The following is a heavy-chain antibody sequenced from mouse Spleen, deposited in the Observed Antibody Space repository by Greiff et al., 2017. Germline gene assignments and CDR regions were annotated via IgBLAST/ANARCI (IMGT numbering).Heavy chain of an antibody. CDR1: GYSFTGYF. J-gene: IGHJ2*01. CDR3: ARAGYGNYEYYFDY. CDR2: INPYNGDT. D-gene: IGHD2-1*01. V-gene: IGHV1-20*01. Sequence: VQLQQSGPELVKPGDSVKISCKASGYSFTGYFMNWVMQSHGKSLEWIGRINPYNGDTFYNQKFKGKATLTVDKSSSTAHMELRSLTSEDSAVYYCARAGYGNYEYYFDYWGQGTTLTVSS.